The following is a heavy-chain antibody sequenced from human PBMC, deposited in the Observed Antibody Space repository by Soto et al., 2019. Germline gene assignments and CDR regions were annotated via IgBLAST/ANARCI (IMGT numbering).Heavy chain of an antibody. D-gene: IGHD3-3*01. J-gene: IGHJ6*02. CDR2: IIPIFGTA. CDR3: ARGTIFGVVHLYGMDV. CDR1: GGTFSSYA. V-gene: IGHV1-69*13. Sequence: SVKVSCKASGGTFSSYAISWVRQAPGQGLEWMGGIIPIFGTANYAQKFQGRVTITADESTSTAYMELSSLRSEDTAVYYCARGTIFGVVHLYGMDVWGQGTTVTVSS.